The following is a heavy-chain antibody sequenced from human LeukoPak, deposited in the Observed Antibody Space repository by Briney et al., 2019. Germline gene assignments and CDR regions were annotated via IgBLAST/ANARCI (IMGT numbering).Heavy chain of an antibody. D-gene: IGHD2-2*01. V-gene: IGHV3-11*04. J-gene: IGHJ5*02. Sequence: AGGSLRLSCAASGFTFSDYYMSWIRQAPGKGLEWVSYISSSGSTICYADSVKGRFTISRDNAKNSLYLQMNSLRAEDTAVYYCARERRGYCSSTSCSWFDPWGQGTLVTVSS. CDR2: ISSSGSTI. CDR3: ARERRGYCSSTSCSWFDP. CDR1: GFTFSDYY.